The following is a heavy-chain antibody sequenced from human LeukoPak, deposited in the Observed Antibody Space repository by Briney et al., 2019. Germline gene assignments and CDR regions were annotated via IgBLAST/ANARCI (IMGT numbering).Heavy chain of an antibody. Sequence: SETLSLTCTVSGYSISSGYYWGWIRQPPGKGLEWIGSIYHSGSTYYNLSLKSRVTISVDTSKNQFSLKLSSVTAADTAVYYCARDSGSYLQGPPDAFDIWGQGTMVTVSS. CDR3: ARDSGSYLQGPPDAFDI. CDR2: IYHSGST. J-gene: IGHJ3*02. V-gene: IGHV4-38-2*02. D-gene: IGHD1-26*01. CDR1: GYSISSGYY.